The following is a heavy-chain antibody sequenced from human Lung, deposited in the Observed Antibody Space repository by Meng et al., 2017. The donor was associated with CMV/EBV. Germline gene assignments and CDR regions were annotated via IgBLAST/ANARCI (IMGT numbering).Heavy chain of an antibody. Sequence: SXRLXXAAAGFSFEDYGMHWVRQAPGKGLEWVSGINWNRRSIGYADSVQGRFTISRDNARKSLYLQMNTLRPEDTALYFCAKEITTVAPNAFDMWGQGXMVTVSS. CDR3: AKEITTVAPNAFDM. J-gene: IGHJ3*02. CDR1: GFSFEDYG. CDR2: INWNRRSI. D-gene: IGHD4-23*01. V-gene: IGHV3-9*01.